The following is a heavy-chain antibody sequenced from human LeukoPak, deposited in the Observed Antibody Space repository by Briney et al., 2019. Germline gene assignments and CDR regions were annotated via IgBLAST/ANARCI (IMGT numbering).Heavy chain of an antibody. CDR3: ARDRDSTVIVHFDS. D-gene: IGHD3-22*01. Sequence: GGSLRLSCAASGFTFGHYEMNWVRQAPGKGLEWVSYISSSGSTIYYADSVKGRFTVSRDNAKKSLSLQMNSLRAEDTAVYYCARDRDSTVIVHFDSWGQGTLVTVSS. V-gene: IGHV3-48*03. CDR1: GFTFGHYE. J-gene: IGHJ4*02. CDR2: ISSSGSTI.